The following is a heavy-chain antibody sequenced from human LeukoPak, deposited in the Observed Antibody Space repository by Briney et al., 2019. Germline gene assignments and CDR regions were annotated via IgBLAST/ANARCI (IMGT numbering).Heavy chain of an antibody. CDR3: ARGQDYYDSSGYYPLDY. D-gene: IGHD3-22*01. Sequence: SVKVCCKASGGTFSSYAISWVRQAPGQGLEWMGRIIPILGIANYAQKFQGRVTITADKSTSTAYMELSSLRSEDTAVYYCARGQDYYDSSGYYPLDYWGQGTLVTVSS. CDR2: IIPILGIA. V-gene: IGHV1-69*04. CDR1: GGTFSSYA. J-gene: IGHJ4*02.